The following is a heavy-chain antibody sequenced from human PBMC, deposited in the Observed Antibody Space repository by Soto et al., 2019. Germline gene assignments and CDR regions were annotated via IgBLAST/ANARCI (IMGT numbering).Heavy chain of an antibody. Sequence: HVQLQESRPGLVKPSETLSLTCTVSGGAMRRYYWSWIRQPPGKGLEWIGYISDSGSPTYNPSLKSRVTMTVDTSKIQLSLNLTSVTAADTAIFDCARVWRRGWYFDLWGRGTLVTVSS. CDR3: ARVWRRGWYFDL. J-gene: IGHJ2*01. CDR2: ISDSGSP. D-gene: IGHD1-1*01. CDR1: GGAMRRYY. V-gene: IGHV4-59*01.